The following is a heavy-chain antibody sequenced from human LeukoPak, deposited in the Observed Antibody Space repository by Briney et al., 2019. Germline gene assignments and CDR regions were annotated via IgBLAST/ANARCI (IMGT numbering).Heavy chain of an antibody. V-gene: IGHV3-74*01. Sequence: GGSLRLSCAASGFTFSSYWMHWVRQAPGKGLVGCSRISPDGSSAIYADSVKGRFTISRDNAKNTLYLQMNSLRAEDTAVYYCARVNVCPRCHFDYWGQGTLVTVSS. CDR1: GFTFSSYW. CDR2: ISPDGSSA. CDR3: ARVNVCPRCHFDY. D-gene: IGHD3-16*01. J-gene: IGHJ4*02.